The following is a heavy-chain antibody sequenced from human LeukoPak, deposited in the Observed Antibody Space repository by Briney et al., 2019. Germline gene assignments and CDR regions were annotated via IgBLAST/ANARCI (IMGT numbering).Heavy chain of an antibody. V-gene: IGHV3-23*01. CDR1: GFTFSSYA. CDR2: ISYSSGTK. CDR3: AKDTGQWPIRTFDY. J-gene: IGHJ4*02. D-gene: IGHD6-19*01. Sequence: GGSLRLSCAASGFTFSSYAMTWVRQAPGKGLEWVSGISYSSGTKYYADSVKGRFTISRDNSKNTLYLQMSSLRAEDTAVYYCAKDTGQWPIRTFDYWGQGTLVTVSS.